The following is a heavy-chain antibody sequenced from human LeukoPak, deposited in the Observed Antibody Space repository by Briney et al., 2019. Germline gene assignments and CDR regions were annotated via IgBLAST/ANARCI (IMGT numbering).Heavy chain of an antibody. CDR1: GFTFSDYL. CDR2: IKEDGTEK. J-gene: IGHJ4*01. D-gene: IGHD6-13*01. V-gene: IGHV3-7*01. CDR3: AIERRQLFTSSWPY. Sequence: GGSLRLSCAASGFTFSDYLMTWVREAPGEGGEWGSNIKEDGTEKYYVESVKGRFTVSRDNGKNSLFLQMSSLTVEDTAVYYCAIERRQLFTSSWPYWGRGTLVTVST.